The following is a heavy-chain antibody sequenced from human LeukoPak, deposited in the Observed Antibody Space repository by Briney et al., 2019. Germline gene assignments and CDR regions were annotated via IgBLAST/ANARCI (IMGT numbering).Heavy chain of an antibody. CDR3: AKDSCSSTSCYRGFDY. CDR1: GFTFSSYA. J-gene: IGHJ4*02. CDR2: ISGSGGST. Sequence: GESLKISCAASGFTFSSYAMSWVRQAPGKGLEWVSAISGSGGSTYYADSVKDRFTISRDNSKNTLYLQMNSLRTEDTAVYYCAKDSCSSTSCYRGFDYWGQGTLVTVSS. D-gene: IGHD2-2*02. V-gene: IGHV3-23*01.